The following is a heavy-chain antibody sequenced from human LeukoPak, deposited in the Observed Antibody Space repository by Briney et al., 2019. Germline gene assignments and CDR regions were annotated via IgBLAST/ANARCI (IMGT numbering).Heavy chain of an antibody. J-gene: IGHJ4*02. D-gene: IGHD6-19*01. CDR3: ARHRVSSSGWLFDY. CDR2: IYHSGST. CDR1: GGSISSGGYY. Sequence: SETLSLTCTVSGGSISSGGYYWRWIRQPPGKGLEWIGYIYHSGSTYYNPSLKSRVTISVDRSKNQFSLKLSSVTAADTAVYYCARHRVSSSGWLFDYWGQGTLVTVSS. V-gene: IGHV4-30-2*01.